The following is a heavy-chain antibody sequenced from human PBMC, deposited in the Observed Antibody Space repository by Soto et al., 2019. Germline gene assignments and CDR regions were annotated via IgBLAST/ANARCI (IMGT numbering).Heavy chain of an antibody. J-gene: IGHJ3*02. D-gene: IGHD1-7*01. CDR3: ARGITGTTVTRRRYDAFDI. V-gene: IGHV1-69*02. CDR1: GGTFSSYT. Sequence: QVQLVQSGAEVKKPGSSVKVSCKASGGTFSSYTISWVRQAPGQGLEWMGRIIPILGIANYAQKFQGRVTITADKSPSTAYMELSSLRSEDTAVYYCARGITGTTVTRRRYDAFDIWGQGTMVTVSS. CDR2: IIPILGIA.